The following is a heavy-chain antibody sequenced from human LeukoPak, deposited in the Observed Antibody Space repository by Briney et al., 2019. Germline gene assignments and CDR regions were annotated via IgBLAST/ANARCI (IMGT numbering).Heavy chain of an antibody. CDR3: AKGRGFRVWDPWDN. D-gene: IGHD3-16*01. Sequence: GGSLRLSCAASGFTFNTYAMSWVRQAPGKGLEWVSGITGSGGTTDHADSVKGRFTISRDNSKNTLFLEMNSLRVEDTAVYYCAKGRGFRVWDPWDNWGQGTLITVSS. CDR2: ITGSGGTT. J-gene: IGHJ4*02. V-gene: IGHV3-23*01. CDR1: GFTFNTYA.